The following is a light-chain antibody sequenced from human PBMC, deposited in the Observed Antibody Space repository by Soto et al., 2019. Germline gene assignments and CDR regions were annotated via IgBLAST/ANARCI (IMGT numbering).Light chain of an antibody. Sequence: TQMTQSPSSLSASIGDRFTITCRASQNIRSFLNWYQQKTGKAPQLLIYGASILHNGVPSRLSGSGYGTDLTITISSMQHEDLETYYCQQINFNTRTFGQGTQVDI. CDR3: QQINFNTRT. J-gene: IGKJ1*01. CDR1: QNIRSF. CDR2: GAS. V-gene: IGKV1-39*01.